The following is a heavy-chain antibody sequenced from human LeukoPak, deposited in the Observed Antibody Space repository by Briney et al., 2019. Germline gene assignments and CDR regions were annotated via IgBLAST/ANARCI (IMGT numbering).Heavy chain of an antibody. J-gene: IGHJ4*02. CDR3: ARDDRGGNLGY. CDR2: IYSGGST. CDR1: GGSMCNWR. Sequence: PSETLSLICTVSGGSMCNWRWSWIRQPPGKGLEWIGYIYSGGSTNYNPSLKSRIIISVDTSKNQLSLKLNSVTAADTAVYYCARDDRGGNLGYWGQGTLVTVSS. V-gene: IGHV4-59*01. D-gene: IGHD3-16*01.